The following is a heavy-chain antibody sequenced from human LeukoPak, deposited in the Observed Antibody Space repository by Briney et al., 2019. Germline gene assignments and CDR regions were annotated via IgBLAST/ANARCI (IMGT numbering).Heavy chain of an antibody. D-gene: IGHD4-17*01. V-gene: IGHV3-66*01. J-gene: IGHJ4*02. CDR2: IYSGGST. CDR1: GFTVSSNY. CDR3: ASKDYGDGDDDY. Sequence: GGSLRLSCAASGFTVSSNYMSWVRQAPGKGLEWVSVIYSGGSTYYADSVKGRFTISRDNSKNTLYLQMNSLRAEDTAVYYCASKDYGDGDDDYWGQGTLVTVSS.